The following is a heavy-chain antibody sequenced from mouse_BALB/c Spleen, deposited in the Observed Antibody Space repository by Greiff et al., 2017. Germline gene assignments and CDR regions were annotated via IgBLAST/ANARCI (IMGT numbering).Heavy chain of an antibody. CDR2: INSNGGST. CDR3: ARAPDGYFDY. J-gene: IGHJ2*01. V-gene: IGHV5-6-3*01. CDR1: GFTFSSYG. Sequence: DVKLVESGGGLVQPGGSLKLSCAASGFTFSSYGMSWVRQTPDKRLELVATINSNGGSTYYPDSVKGRFTISRDNAKNTLYLQMSSLKSEDTAMYYCARAPDGYFDYWGQGTTLTVSS. D-gene: IGHD2-3*01.